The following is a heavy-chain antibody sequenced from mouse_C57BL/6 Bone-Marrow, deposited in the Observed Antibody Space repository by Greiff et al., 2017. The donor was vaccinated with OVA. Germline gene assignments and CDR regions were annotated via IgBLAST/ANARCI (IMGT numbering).Heavy chain of an antibody. CDR1: GFSFNTYA. CDR3: VSPLYAMDY. CDR2: IRSKSNNYST. J-gene: IGHJ4*01. Sequence: VESGGGLVQPKGSLKLSCAASGFSFNTYAMNWVRQAPGKALEWVASIRSKSNNYSTYYADSVKDRFTVSRDDSDSMLYLQMNNLKTEDTARYYCVSPLYAMDYWGQGTSVTVSS. V-gene: IGHV10-1*01.